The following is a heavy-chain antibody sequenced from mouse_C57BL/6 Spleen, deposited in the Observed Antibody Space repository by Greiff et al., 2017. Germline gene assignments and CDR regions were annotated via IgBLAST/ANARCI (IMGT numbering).Heavy chain of an antibody. V-gene: IGHV1-61*01. CDR1: GYTFTSYW. CDR3: ARGGSSPWYAD. CDR2: IYPSDSET. D-gene: IGHD1-1*01. Sequence: VQLQQPGAELVRPGSSVKLSCKASGYTFTSYWMDWVKQRPGQGLEWIGNIYPSDSETHYNQKFKDKATLTVDKSSSTAYMRLSSLTSEDAAGYYCARGGSSPWYADWGKGTLVTVSA. J-gene: IGHJ3*01.